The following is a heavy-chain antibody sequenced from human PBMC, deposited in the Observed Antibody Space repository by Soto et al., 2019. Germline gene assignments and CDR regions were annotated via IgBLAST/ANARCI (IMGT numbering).Heavy chain of an antibody. CDR3: AGWTRARYSSGHRGGEIDY. D-gene: IGHD6-19*01. CDR2: IDPSDSYT. Sequence: EVQLVQSGAEVKKPGESLRISCKGSGYSFTSYWISWVRQMPGKGLEWMGRIDPSDSYTNYSPSFQGHVTISADKSISTAYLQWSSLKDSDTAMYYCAGWTRARYSSGHRGGEIDYWGQGTLVTVSS. V-gene: IGHV5-10-1*03. J-gene: IGHJ4*02. CDR1: GYSFTSYW.